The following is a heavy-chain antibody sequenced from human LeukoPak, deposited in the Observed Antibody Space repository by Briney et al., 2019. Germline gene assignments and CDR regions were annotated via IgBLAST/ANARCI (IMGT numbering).Heavy chain of an antibody. V-gene: IGHV1-2*02. D-gene: IGHD3-9*01. Sequence: ASVKVSCKASGYTFTSYYMHWVRQAPGQGLEWMGWINPNSGGTNYAQKFQGRVTMTRDTSISTAYMELSRLRSDDTAVYYCARVPRYDILTGPPRGHFDYWGQGTLVTVSS. CDR3: ARVPRYDILTGPPRGHFDY. J-gene: IGHJ4*02. CDR2: INPNSGGT. CDR1: GYTFTSYY.